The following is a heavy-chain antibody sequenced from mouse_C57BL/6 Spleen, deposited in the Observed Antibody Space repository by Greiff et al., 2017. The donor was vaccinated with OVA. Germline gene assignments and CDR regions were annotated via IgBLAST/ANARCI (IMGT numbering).Heavy chain of an antibody. CDR3: ARPTVVATDYFDY. Sequence: VQLQQPGTELVKPGASVKLSCKASGYTFTSYWMHWVKQRPGQGLEWIGNINPSHGGTNYTEKFKSKATLTVDKSSSTAYMLLSSLTSEDSAVYYCARPTVVATDYFDYWGQGTTLTVSS. J-gene: IGHJ2*01. V-gene: IGHV1-53*01. D-gene: IGHD1-1*01. CDR1: GYTFTSYW. CDR2: INPSHGGT.